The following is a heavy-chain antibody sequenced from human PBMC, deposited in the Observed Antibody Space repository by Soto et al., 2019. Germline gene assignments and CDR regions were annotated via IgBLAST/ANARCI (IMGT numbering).Heavy chain of an antibody. V-gene: IGHV3-30*03. CDR2: ISYDGSTQ. D-gene: IGHD1-1*01. J-gene: IGHJ4*02. CDR1: GFSFSQYG. CDR3: ARDVHRNAYNFEY. Sequence: QSVGSLRLSCAASGFSFSQYGMHWVRQAPGKGLEWVALISYDGSTQYYADSVKGRFTISRDNSKNTVHLQINSLRDEDTAVFYCARDVHRNAYNFEYWGQGTLVTVSS.